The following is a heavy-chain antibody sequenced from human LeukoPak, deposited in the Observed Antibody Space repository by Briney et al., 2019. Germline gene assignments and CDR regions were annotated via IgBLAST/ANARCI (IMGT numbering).Heavy chain of an antibody. V-gene: IGHV3-21*01. CDR2: ISSSSIYI. Sequence: PGGSLRLSCAASGFTFSTYYMNWVRQAPGKGLEWVSSISSSSIYIYYADSVKGRFTISRDNAKNSLYLQMNSLRAEDTAVYYCARDVAEYYYDSSGQDAFDIWGQGTMVTVSS. D-gene: IGHD3-22*01. J-gene: IGHJ3*02. CDR1: GFTFSTYY. CDR3: ARDVAEYYYDSSGQDAFDI.